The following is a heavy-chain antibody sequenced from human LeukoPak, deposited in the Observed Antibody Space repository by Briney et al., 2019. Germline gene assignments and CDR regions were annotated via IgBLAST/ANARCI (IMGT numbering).Heavy chain of an antibody. CDR2: IYSGGST. Sequence: PGGSLRLSCAASGFTVSSNYMTWVRQAPGKGLEGVSVIYSGGSTYYADSVKGRFTLSRDNSKNTLFLQMNSLRAEDTAVYYCAREPQGDSSGYDAFDIWGQGTMVTVSS. CDR3: AREPQGDSSGYDAFDI. V-gene: IGHV3-66*01. CDR1: GFTVSSNY. D-gene: IGHD3-22*01. J-gene: IGHJ3*02.